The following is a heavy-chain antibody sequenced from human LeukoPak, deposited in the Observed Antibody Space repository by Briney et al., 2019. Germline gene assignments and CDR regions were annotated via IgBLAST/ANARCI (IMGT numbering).Heavy chain of an antibody. D-gene: IGHD2-15*01. V-gene: IGHV3-74*01. CDR3: ATSARTYIGSSLDY. Sequence: PGGSLRLSCAASGFTFSSYWMHWVRQDPGKGLVWVSRISSDASITSYADPVKGRFTISRDNAKNTLYLQMNSLRAEDTALYYCATSARTYIGSSLDYRGQGTLVTVSS. CDR2: ISSDASIT. J-gene: IGHJ4*02. CDR1: GFTFSSYW.